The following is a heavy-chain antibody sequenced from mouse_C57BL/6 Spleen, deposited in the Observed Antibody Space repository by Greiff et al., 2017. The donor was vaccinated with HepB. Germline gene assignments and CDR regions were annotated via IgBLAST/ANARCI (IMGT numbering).Heavy chain of an antibody. CDR2: ICSGGSYT. Sequence: EVKLMESGGDLVKPGGSLKLSCAASGFTFSSYGMSWVRQTPDKRLEWVATICSGGSYTYYPDSVKGRFTIARDNAKNTLYLQMSSLKSEDTAVYYWERHVNDGYYFRDYWGQGTSVTVSS. J-gene: IGHJ4*01. CDR3: ERHVNDGYYFRDY. V-gene: IGHV5-6*01. D-gene: IGHD2-3*01. CDR1: GFTFSSYG.